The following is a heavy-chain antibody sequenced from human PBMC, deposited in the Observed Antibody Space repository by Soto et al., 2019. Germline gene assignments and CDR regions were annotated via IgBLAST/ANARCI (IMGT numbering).Heavy chain of an antibody. V-gene: IGHV4-59*01. CDR3: ARASCISTSCYAWELGFDY. CDR1: GGSISSYY. Sequence: QVQLQESGPGLVKPSETLSLTCTVSGGSISSYYWSWIRQPPGKGLEWIGCMYYRGRTNYNPSLKSLVTISVDTSKNQFSLKLSSVTAADTAVYYCARASCISTSCYAWELGFDYWGQGTLVTVSS. CDR2: MYYRGRT. D-gene: IGHD2-2*01. J-gene: IGHJ4*02.